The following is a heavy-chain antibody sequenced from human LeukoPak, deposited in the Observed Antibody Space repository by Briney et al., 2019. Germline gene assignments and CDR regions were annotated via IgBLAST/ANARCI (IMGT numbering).Heavy chain of an antibody. CDR3: ARETPRRGETRDGYR. CDR2: ISGSGGST. D-gene: IGHD5-24*01. Sequence: GSLRLSCAASGFSFSDYAMSWVRQAPGKGLEWVSAISGSGGSTYYADSVKGRFTISRDNPKNLLFLQINSLRVEDTAVYYCARETPRRGETRDGYRWGQGTVVTVSS. V-gene: IGHV3-23*01. CDR1: GFSFSDYA. J-gene: IGHJ4*02.